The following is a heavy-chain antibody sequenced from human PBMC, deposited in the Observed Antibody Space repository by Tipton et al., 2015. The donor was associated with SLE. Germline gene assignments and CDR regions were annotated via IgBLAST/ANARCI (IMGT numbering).Heavy chain of an antibody. Sequence: TLSLTCAVYGGSFSGYYWSWIRQPPGKGLEWIGYIYYSGSTNYNPSLKSRVTISVDTSKNQFSLKLSSVTAADTAVYYCARVGRGVATIGVAFDIWGQGTMVTVSS. V-gene: IGHV4-59*01. J-gene: IGHJ3*02. D-gene: IGHD5-12*01. CDR3: ARVGRGVATIGVAFDI. CDR2: IYYSGST. CDR1: GGSFSGYY.